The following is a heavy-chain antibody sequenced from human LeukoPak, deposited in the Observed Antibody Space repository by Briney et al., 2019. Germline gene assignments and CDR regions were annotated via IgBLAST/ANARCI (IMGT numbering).Heavy chain of an antibody. CDR1: GFTFDDYG. D-gene: IGHD3-3*01. CDR2: ISSSSSYI. Sequence: PGGSLRLSCAASGFTFDDYGMSWVRQAPGKGLEWVSSISSSSSYIYYADSVKGRFTISRDNAKNSLYLQMNSLRAEDTAVYYCARDHDFWSGSTHAFDIWGQGTMVTVSS. J-gene: IGHJ3*02. V-gene: IGHV3-21*01. CDR3: ARDHDFWSGSTHAFDI.